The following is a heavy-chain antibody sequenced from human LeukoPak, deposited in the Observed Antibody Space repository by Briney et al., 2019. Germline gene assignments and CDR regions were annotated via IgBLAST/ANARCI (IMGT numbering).Heavy chain of an antibody. CDR2: IYYSGST. V-gene: IGHV4-59*01. Sequence: SETLSFTCTVSGGSISSYYWSWIRQPPGKGLEWIGYIYYSGSTNYNPSLKSRVTISVDTSKNQFSLKLSSVTAADTAVYYCAREFKSGWYDDYFDYWGQGTLVTVSS. CDR1: GGSISSYY. J-gene: IGHJ4*02. D-gene: IGHD6-19*01. CDR3: AREFKSGWYDDYFDY.